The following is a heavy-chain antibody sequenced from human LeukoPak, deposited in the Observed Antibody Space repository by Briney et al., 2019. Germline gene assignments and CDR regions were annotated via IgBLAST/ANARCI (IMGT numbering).Heavy chain of an antibody. CDR1: GFTFNNYA. V-gene: IGHV3-23*01. D-gene: IGHD6-13*01. CDR2: ISSSGDIT. CDR3: AKPGDGYSSSWYATFDY. J-gene: IGHJ4*02. Sequence: GGSLRLSCAASGFTFNNYAMSWVRQAPGKGLEWVSAISSSGDITFYADSVKGRFTISRDNSRYTLYLQMNSLRAEDTAVYYCAKPGDGYSSSWYATFDYWGQGTLVTVSS.